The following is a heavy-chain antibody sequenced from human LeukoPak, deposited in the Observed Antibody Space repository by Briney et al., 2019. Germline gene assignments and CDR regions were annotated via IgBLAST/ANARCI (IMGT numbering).Heavy chain of an antibody. CDR3: AKGTMIIGLNWFDP. CDR2: ISYDGINK. CDR1: GFTFSSYG. J-gene: IGHJ5*02. D-gene: IGHD3-22*01. Sequence: GGSLRLSCAASGFTFSSYGMHWVRQAPGKGLEWVALISYDGINKYYVDSVKGRFTISRDNSKNTLYLQVNSLRAEDTAVYYCAKGTMIIGLNWFDPWGQGTLVTVSS. V-gene: IGHV3-30*18.